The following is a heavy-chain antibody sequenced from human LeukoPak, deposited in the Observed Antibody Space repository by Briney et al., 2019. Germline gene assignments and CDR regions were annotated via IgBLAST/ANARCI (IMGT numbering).Heavy chain of an antibody. D-gene: IGHD2-21*02. V-gene: IGHV3-21*01. J-gene: IGHJ4*02. CDR3: VRVPRLYCGGDSFLYSFDS. Sequence: GGSLRLSCAASGFTFSSYSMNWVRQAPGKGLEWVSSISSSGNNIYHADSVKGRFTISRDNAKNSLYLQMNSLRAEDTAVYYCVRVPRLYCGGDSFLYSFDSWGQGTRVTVSS. CDR2: ISSSGNNI. CDR1: GFTFSSYS.